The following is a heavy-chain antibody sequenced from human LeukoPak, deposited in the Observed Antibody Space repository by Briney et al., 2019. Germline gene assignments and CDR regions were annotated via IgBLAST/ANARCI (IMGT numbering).Heavy chain of an antibody. V-gene: IGHV4-4*07. J-gene: IGHJ3*02. CDR1: GGSISSCY. D-gene: IGHD2-15*01. CDR2: IYTSGST. CDR3: ARDGTVVAVAALDAFDI. Sequence: SETLSLTCPVSGGSISSCYWSWIRQPAGKGLEWIGRIYTSGSTNCNPSLKSRVTMSVDTSKNQFSLKLSSVTAADTAVYYCARDGTVVAVAALDAFDIWGQGTMVTVSS.